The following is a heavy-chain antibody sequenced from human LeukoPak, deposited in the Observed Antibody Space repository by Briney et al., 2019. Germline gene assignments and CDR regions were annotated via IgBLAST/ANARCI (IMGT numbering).Heavy chain of an antibody. J-gene: IGHJ3*02. D-gene: IGHD6-19*01. CDR2: ITTSGSTK. CDR1: GLTFSDYY. CDR3: ARGDSSGWLDPFDI. Sequence: GGSLRLSCAASGLTFSDYYMNWIRQAPGKGLEWTSDITTSGSTKYYADSVKGRFTISRDNANNSLYLQMDSLRAEDTAVYYCARGDSSGWLDPFDIWGQGTMVTVSS. V-gene: IGHV3-11*01.